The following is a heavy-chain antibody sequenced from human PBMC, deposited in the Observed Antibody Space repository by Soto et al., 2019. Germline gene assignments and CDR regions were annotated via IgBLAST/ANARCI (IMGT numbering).Heavy chain of an antibody. CDR1: GFTFSSYS. V-gene: IGHV3-23*01. D-gene: IGHD6-13*01. CDR2: ISGSGGST. Sequence: PGGSLRLSCAGSGFTFSSYSSSWVRHAPWKGLEWVSAISGSGGSTYYADSVKGRFTISRDNSKNTLYLQMNSLRAEDTAVYYSAKDLYSSSRYRNACDILGQGMMVTVSS. CDR3: AKDLYSSSRYRNACDI. J-gene: IGHJ3*02.